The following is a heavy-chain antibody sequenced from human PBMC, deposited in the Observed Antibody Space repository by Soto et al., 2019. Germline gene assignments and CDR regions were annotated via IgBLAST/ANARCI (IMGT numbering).Heavy chain of an antibody. CDR2: ISWNSGSI. Sequence: LRLSCAASGFTFDDYAMHWVRQAPGKGLEWVSGISWNSGSIGYADSVKGRFTISRDNAKNSLYLQMNSLGAEDTALYYCAKDRAPIAVAGTYFDYWGQGTLVTVSS. D-gene: IGHD6-19*01. CDR3: AKDRAPIAVAGTYFDY. CDR1: GFTFDDYA. V-gene: IGHV3-9*01. J-gene: IGHJ4*02.